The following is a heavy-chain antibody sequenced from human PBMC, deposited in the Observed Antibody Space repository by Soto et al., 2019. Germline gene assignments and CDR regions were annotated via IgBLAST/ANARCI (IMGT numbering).Heavy chain of an antibody. D-gene: IGHD5-12*01. Sequence: XGPTLVNPTQSLTLTCTFSGFSFTTAGVAVGWVRQTPGGALEWLTLIYYNDDRRFSPSLKTRLTITGDTSKNQVVLSLTNVDPGDTATYFCAHSDGGYEIIYFELWGKGIPVTVSS. J-gene: IGHJ4*02. CDR3: AHSDGGYEIIYFEL. V-gene: IGHV2-5*01. CDR1: GFSFTTAGVA. CDR2: IYYNDDR.